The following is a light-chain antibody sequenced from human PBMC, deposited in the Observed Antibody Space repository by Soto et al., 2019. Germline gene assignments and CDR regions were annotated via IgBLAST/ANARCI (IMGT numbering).Light chain of an antibody. CDR2: AAS. V-gene: IGKV1-39*01. CDR3: QQSYSSPRT. CDR1: QSISTY. Sequence: DIQMSQSPSSLSASVGDRVTITCRASQSISTYLNWYQQKPGKAPKFLIYAASNLESRVPSRFSGSGSGTDFTLTISSLQPEDFATYYCQQSYSSPRTFGQGTKVDI. J-gene: IGKJ1*01.